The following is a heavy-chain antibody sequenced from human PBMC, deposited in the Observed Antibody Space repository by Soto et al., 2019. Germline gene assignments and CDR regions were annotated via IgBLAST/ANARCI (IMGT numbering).Heavy chain of an antibody. J-gene: IGHJ4*02. Sequence: QVQLVESGGGVVQPGRSLRLSCAASGFTFSSYAMHWVRQTPGKGLEWVAVISYDGSNKFYADSVKGRFTISRDNSKNXLYLQMNSLRAEDTAVYYCARDGGERVAVITAFDFWGQGTLVTVSS. CDR3: ARDGGERVAVITAFDF. V-gene: IGHV3-30*04. CDR1: GFTFSSYA. D-gene: IGHD2-15*01. CDR2: ISYDGSNK.